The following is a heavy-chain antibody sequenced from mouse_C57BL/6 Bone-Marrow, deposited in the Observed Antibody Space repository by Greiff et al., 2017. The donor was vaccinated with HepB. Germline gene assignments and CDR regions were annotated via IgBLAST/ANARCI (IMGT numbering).Heavy chain of an antibody. D-gene: IGHD3-2*01. CDR3: ARMGSDSPYYYAMDY. CDR2: INPNNGGT. Sequence: VQLKQSGPELVKPGASVKIPCKASGYTFTDYNMDWVKQSHGKSLEWIGDINPNNGGTNYNQKFKGKATLTVDKSTSTAYMELRSLTSEDTAVYYCARMGSDSPYYYAMDYWGQGTSVTVSS. CDR1: GYTFTDYN. J-gene: IGHJ4*01. V-gene: IGHV1-18*01.